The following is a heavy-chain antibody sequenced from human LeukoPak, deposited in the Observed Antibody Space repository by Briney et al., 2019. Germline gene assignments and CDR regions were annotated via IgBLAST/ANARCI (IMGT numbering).Heavy chain of an antibody. CDR1: GGSISSSSYY. CDR3: ARIVRGSYAYYYYMDV. Sequence: PSETLSLTCTVSGGSISSSSYYWGWIRQPPGKGLEWIGSIYYSGSTYYNPSLKSRVTISVDTSKNQFSLKLSSVTAADTAVYYCARIVRGSYAYYYYMDVWGKGTTVTVSS. CDR2: IYYSGST. D-gene: IGHD1-26*01. J-gene: IGHJ6*03. V-gene: IGHV4-39*07.